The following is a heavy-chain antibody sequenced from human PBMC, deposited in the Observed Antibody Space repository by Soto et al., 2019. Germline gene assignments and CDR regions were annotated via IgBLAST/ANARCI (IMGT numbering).Heavy chain of an antibody. CDR1: GDSISSSCW. D-gene: IGHD2-15*01. Sequence: QVQLQASGPGLVKPSGTLSLTCAVSGDSISSSCWWSWVRQPPGKGLEWIGEIYHSGSTNYNPSLKNRVTVSVEKSENQFSRKLISVTAAGTAVYYCARVGYCSGGNCNSGFDYWGQGTLVTVSS. V-gene: IGHV4-4*02. J-gene: IGHJ4*02. CDR2: IYHSGST. CDR3: ARVGYCSGGNCNSGFDY.